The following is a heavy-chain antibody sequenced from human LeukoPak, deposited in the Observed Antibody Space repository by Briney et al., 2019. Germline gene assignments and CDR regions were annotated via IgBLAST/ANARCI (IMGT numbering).Heavy chain of an antibody. CDR2: IHKSAIT. D-gene: IGHD3-10*01. V-gene: IGHV3-53*01. J-gene: IGHJ6*03. CDR1: GFTFSSYS. Sequence: PGGSLRLSCAASGFTFSSYSMNWVRQAPGKGLEWVSVIHKSAITYYADTVKGRFTISRDNSKNMLYLQMNSLRAEDTAVYYCARSLRVRGVPDYMDVWGKGTTVTISS. CDR3: ARSLRVRGVPDYMDV.